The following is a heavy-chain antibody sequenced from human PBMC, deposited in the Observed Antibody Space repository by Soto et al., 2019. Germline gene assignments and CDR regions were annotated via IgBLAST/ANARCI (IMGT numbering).Heavy chain of an antibody. Sequence: ASAKVSCEASGDTFNGKYMHWVRQAPGQGLEWMGWINPNSGGTNYAQKFQGWVTMTRDTSISTAYMELSRLRSDDTAVYYCARGGVKSIFGVVTNIFYYGMDVWGQGTTVTVSS. J-gene: IGHJ6*02. CDR3: ARGGVKSIFGVVTNIFYYGMDV. D-gene: IGHD3-3*01. CDR2: INPNSGGT. V-gene: IGHV1-2*04. CDR1: GDTFNGKY.